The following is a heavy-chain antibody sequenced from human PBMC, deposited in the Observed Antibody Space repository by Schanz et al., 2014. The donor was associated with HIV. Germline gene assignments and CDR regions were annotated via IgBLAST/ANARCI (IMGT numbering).Heavy chain of an antibody. D-gene: IGHD6-13*01. V-gene: IGHV3-33*06. CDR2: IWYDGSNK. CDR1: GFTFSTYG. CDR3: AKVGRIYSTTWIDH. Sequence: QVQLVESGGRVVQPGRSLRLSCAASGFTFSTYGMHWVRQAPGKGLEWVAVIWYDGSNKYYADSVKGRFAISRDNSKNTVYLQMNSLRGEDSAVYYCAKVGRIYSTTWIDHWGQGTLVTVSS. J-gene: IGHJ4*02.